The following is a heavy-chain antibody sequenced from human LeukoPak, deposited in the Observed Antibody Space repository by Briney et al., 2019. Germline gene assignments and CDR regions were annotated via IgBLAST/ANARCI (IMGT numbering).Heavy chain of an antibody. J-gene: IGHJ4*02. CDR3: ASSEQQLVDYYFDY. CDR1: GYTFTNNY. Sequence: ASVKVSCKASGYTFTNNYLHWVRQAPGQGLEWMGIINPSGGSTSYAQKFQGRVTMTRDTSTSTVYMELSSLRSEDTAVYYCASSEQQLVDYYFDYWGQGTLVTVSS. D-gene: IGHD6-13*01. CDR2: INPSGGST. V-gene: IGHV1-46*01.